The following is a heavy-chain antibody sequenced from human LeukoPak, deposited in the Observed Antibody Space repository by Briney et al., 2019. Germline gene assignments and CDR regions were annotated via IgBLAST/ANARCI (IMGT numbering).Heavy chain of an antibody. Sequence: PSETLPLTCTVSGGSISSGDYYWSWIRQPPGKGLEWIAYMYYSGSTYYNPSLKSRVTMSADTSKNQLSLKLSSVTAADTAGYCARPYYYDSRIDPWGQGILVTVSS. V-gene: IGHV4-30-4*01. CDR2: MYYSGST. D-gene: IGHD3-22*01. CDR3: ARPYYYDSRIDP. CDR1: GGSISSGDYY. J-gene: IGHJ5*02.